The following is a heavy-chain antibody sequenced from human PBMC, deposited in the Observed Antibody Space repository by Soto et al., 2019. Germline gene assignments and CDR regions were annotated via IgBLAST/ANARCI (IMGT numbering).Heavy chain of an antibody. V-gene: IGHV4-34*01. Sequence: QVQLQQWGAGLLKPSETLSLTCAVYGGSFSGYYWSWIRQPPGKGLEWIGEVNHSGSTNYNPSLTSRVTISVDTSKNQFSLKLSSVTAADTAVYYCASRAPGLIKEHWFYPWGQGNLVTVFS. D-gene: IGHD3-10*01. CDR3: ASRAPGLIKEHWFYP. CDR1: GGSFSGYY. CDR2: VNHSGST. J-gene: IGHJ5*02.